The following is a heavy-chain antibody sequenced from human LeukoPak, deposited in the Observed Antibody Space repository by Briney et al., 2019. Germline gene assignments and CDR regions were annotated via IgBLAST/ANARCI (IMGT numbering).Heavy chain of an antibody. Sequence: SETLSLTCAVYGGSFSGYYWSWIRQPPGKGLEWIGEINHSGRTNYNPSLKSRVTISVDTSKNQFSLKLSSVTAADTAVYYCARGYTWKHFDYWGQGTLVTVSS. CDR2: INHSGRT. CDR1: GGSFSGYY. D-gene: IGHD3-16*01. V-gene: IGHV4-34*01. J-gene: IGHJ4*02. CDR3: ARGYTWKHFDY.